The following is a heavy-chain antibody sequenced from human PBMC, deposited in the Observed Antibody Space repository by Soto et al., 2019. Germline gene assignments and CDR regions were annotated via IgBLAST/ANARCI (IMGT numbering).Heavy chain of an antibody. CDR3: ARVPNCDSSGFYSYFDL. Sequence: EMQLVESGGGLVQPGGSLRLSCAASGFTFSNYYMHWVRQAPGKGPVWVSRISSDGASTTYADSVKGRLTTSRDTANNTLYLQVTSLRAVDTAVYYCARVPNCDSSGFYSYFDLWGQGALVTVSS. J-gene: IGHJ4*02. CDR2: ISSDGAST. V-gene: IGHV3-74*01. D-gene: IGHD3-22*01. CDR1: GFTFSNYY.